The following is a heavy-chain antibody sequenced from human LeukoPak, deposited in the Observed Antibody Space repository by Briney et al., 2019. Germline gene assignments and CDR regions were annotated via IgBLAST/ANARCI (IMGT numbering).Heavy chain of an antibody. CDR2: IYSSGST. V-gene: IGHV4-4*07. CDR1: GGSINRYY. CDR3: ARGGKATVVTM. J-gene: IGHJ4*02. D-gene: IGHD4-23*01. Sequence: WETLSLTCTVSGGSINRYYWSWIRQPAGKGLEWIGRIYSSGSTNYNPSLKSRVSMSVDTSKNQFSLKLTSVTAADTAVYYCARGGKATVVTMWGQGILVTVSS.